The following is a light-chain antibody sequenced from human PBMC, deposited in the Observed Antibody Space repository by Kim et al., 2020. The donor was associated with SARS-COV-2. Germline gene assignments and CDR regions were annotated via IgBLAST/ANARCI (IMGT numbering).Light chain of an antibody. Sequence: SASVGDRVTITCWAGQSISIYLNWYRQKPGKAPNLLIYTASTLQSGVPSRFSGSGSGREFTLTISSLQPEDFATYYCQQSSSAPYTFGQGTRLEI. V-gene: IGKV1-39*01. CDR1: QSISIY. CDR3: QQSSSAPYT. CDR2: TAS. J-gene: IGKJ2*01.